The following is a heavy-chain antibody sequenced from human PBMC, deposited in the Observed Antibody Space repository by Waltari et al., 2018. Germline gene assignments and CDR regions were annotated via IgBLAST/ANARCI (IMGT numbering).Heavy chain of an antibody. Sequence: QVQLQESGPGLVKPSETLSLTCTVSGGSISSYYWSWVRQPPGKGLGLIWYLYYSGSTKHSPSLTCRVTMAGDTSKNQFSLKLSSVTAADTAVYYCGRQVDSSCWPCVDPWGQGTLVTVSS. D-gene: IGHD6-13*01. V-gene: IGHV4-59*01. J-gene: IGHJ5*02. CDR3: GRQVDSSCWPCVDP. CDR2: LYYSGST. CDR1: GGSISSYY.